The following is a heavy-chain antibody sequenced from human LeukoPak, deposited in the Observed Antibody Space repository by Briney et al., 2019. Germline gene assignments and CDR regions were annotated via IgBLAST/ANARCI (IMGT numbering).Heavy chain of an antibody. V-gene: IGHV1-2*06. CDR1: GYTFTGHY. J-gene: IGHJ3*02. D-gene: IGHD5-12*01. CDR3: VRDGYSGGAFDI. Sequence: GASVKVSCKASGYTFTGHYMHWVRQAPGQGLEWMGRIYPKSGGTNYAQKFQSRVTMTRDTSITTAFMELNILKFDDTAVYYCVRDGYSGGAFDIWDQGTMVTVSS. CDR2: IYPKSGGT.